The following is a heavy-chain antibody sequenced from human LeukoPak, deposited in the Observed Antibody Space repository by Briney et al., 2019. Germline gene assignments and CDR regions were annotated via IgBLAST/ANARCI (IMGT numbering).Heavy chain of an antibody. D-gene: IGHD6-19*01. CDR1: GFPLSSYA. J-gene: IGHJ4*02. Sequence: GRSLRLSCAASGFPLSSYAMSWVRQAPGKGLEWVSGISGGGGSTFYADSVKGRFTISRDNSKNTLYLQMNSLRAEDTAVYYCVNLYSSNYWGQGTLVTVSS. CDR2: ISGGGGST. CDR3: VNLYSSNY. V-gene: IGHV3-23*01.